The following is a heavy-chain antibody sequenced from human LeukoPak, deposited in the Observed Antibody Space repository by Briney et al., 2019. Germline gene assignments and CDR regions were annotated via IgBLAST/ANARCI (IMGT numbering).Heavy chain of an antibody. CDR1: GYTFTSYY. CDR2: INPSDGST. Sequence: ASVKVSCKASGYTFTSYYMQWVRQAPGQGLEWVGIINPSDGSTSSAQKFQGRVTMTRDTSTSTVYMELSRLRSDDTAVCYCARVVGGNYYGSETDDYWGQGTLVTVSS. D-gene: IGHD3-10*01. J-gene: IGHJ4*02. CDR3: ARVVGGNYYGSETDDY. V-gene: IGHV1-46*01.